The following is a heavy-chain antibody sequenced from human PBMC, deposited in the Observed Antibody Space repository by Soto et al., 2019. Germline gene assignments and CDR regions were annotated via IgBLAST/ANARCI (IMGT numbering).Heavy chain of an antibody. CDR3: ARDGGGYSSSWYILGFVEYFQH. CDR1: GFTFSSYA. V-gene: IGHV3-30-3*01. CDR2: ISYDGSNK. J-gene: IGHJ1*01. Sequence: QVQLVESGGGVVQPGRSLRLSCAASGFTFSSYAMHWVRQAPGKGLEWVAVISYDGSNKYYADSVKGRFTISRDNSKNTLYLQMNSLRAEDTAVYYCARDGGGYSSSWYILGFVEYFQHWGQGTLVTVSS. D-gene: IGHD6-13*01.